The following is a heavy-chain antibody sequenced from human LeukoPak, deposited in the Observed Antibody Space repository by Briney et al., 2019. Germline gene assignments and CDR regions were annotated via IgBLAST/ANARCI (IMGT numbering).Heavy chain of an antibody. Sequence: ETLSLTCTVSGGSISSNSYYWGWFRQPPGEGLEWVANIKQDGSEKYYVDSVKGRFTISRDNAKNSLYLQMNSLRAEDTAVYYCARPTPGSGWRGPYSYFDYWGQETLVTVSS. CDR3: ARPTPGSGWRGPYSYFDY. V-gene: IGHV3-7*01. CDR1: GGSISSNSYY. J-gene: IGHJ4*02. D-gene: IGHD6-19*01. CDR2: IKQDGSEK.